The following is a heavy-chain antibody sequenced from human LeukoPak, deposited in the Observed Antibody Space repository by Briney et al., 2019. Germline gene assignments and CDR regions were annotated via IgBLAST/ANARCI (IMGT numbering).Heavy chain of an antibody. J-gene: IGHJ4*01. CDR3: ARDRGYGELNIDY. D-gene: IGHD3-10*01. CDR2: IWYDGSNK. CDR1: GFTFSSYG. V-gene: IGHV3-33*01. Sequence: GGSLRLSCAASGFTFSSYGMHWVRQAPGKGLEWVAVIWYDGSNKYYADSVKGRFTISRDNSKNTLYLQMNSLRAEDTAVYYCARDRGYGELNIDYGVHATLVTVSS.